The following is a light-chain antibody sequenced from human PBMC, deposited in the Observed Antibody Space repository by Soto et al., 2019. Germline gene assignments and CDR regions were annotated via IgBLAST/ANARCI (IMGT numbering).Light chain of an antibody. CDR2: EVT. CDR3: CSDAGSGIYV. V-gene: IGLV2-23*02. Sequence: QSALTQPASVSGSPGQSITISCTGTSSDVGRYNFVSWYQQYPGKVPRVTIYEVTKRPSAVSNRFSGSKSGNTAFLTISGLQAEDEADYYCCSDAGSGIYVFGTGTKLTVL. CDR1: SSDVGRYNF. J-gene: IGLJ1*01.